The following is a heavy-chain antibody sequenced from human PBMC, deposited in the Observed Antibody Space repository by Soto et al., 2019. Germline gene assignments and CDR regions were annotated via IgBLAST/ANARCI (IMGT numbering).Heavy chain of an antibody. D-gene: IGHD3-22*01. CDR3: ARDYYDSSGYYFGQYGMDV. CDR1: GGTFSSYA. V-gene: IGHV1-69*13. J-gene: IGHJ6*02. CDR2: IIPIFGTA. Sequence: GASVKVSCKASGGTFSSYAISWVRQAPGQGLERMGGIIPIFGTANYAQKFQGRVTITADESTSTAYMELSSLRSEDTAVYYCARDYYDSSGYYFGQYGMDVWGQGTTVTVSS.